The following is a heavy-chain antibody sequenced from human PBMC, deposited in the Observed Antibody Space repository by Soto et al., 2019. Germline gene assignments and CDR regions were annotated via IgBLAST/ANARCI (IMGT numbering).Heavy chain of an antibody. V-gene: IGHV3-33*01. CDR3: AREVGGHAGLQGRFDY. CDR2: IWYDGSDT. D-gene: IGHD3-3*01. Sequence: QVQLVESGGGVVQPGRSLRLSCAASGLTFSSYGMHWVRQAPGKGLEWVAIIWYDGSDTSYADSVKGRFTISRDNSKNTLYLQMNSLRAEDTAVYYCAREVGGHAGLQGRFDYWGQGTLVTVSS. J-gene: IGHJ4*02. CDR1: GLTFSSYG.